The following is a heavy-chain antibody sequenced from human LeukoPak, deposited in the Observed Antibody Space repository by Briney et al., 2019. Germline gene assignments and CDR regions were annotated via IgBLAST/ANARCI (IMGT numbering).Heavy chain of an antibody. CDR1: GFTFSSSA. Sequence: GGSLRLSCGASGFTFSSSAMHWVRQGPGKGLEWVAYIAHHGNNKYYADSVKGRFTISRDNSKGSLYLQVNSLRADDTAVYYCAKDGSWSCTDWGQGTLVRVSS. CDR3: AKDGSWSCTD. D-gene: IGHD2-8*02. J-gene: IGHJ4*02. V-gene: IGHV3-30*02. CDR2: IAHHGNNK.